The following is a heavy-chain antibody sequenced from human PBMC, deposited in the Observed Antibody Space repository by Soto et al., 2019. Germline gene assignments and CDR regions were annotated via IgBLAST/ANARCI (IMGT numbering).Heavy chain of an antibody. CDR3: ARMATFGSLNWFDP. Sequence: GASVKVSCKASGYIFTNNDVSWVRQATGQGLEWMGWMNPGSGDTGYAQKFQGRVTMTRDISIATAYMELSSLRSDDTAIYHCARMATFGSLNWFDPWGQGTLVTVSS. CDR2: MNPGSGDT. J-gene: IGHJ5*02. V-gene: IGHV1-8*01. CDR1: GYIFTNND. D-gene: IGHD3-16*01.